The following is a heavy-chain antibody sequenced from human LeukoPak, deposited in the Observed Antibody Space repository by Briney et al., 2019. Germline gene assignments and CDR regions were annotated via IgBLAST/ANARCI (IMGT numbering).Heavy chain of an antibody. D-gene: IGHD3-22*01. CDR2: INPSGGST. V-gene: IGHV1-46*01. CDR3: ARGNVIVVVPGYLGY. CDR1: GYTFTGYY. J-gene: IGHJ4*02. Sequence: GASVKVSCKASGYTFTGYYMHWVRQAPGQGLEWMGIINPSGGSTSYAQKFQGRVTMTRDTSTSTVYMELSSLRSEDTAVYYCARGNVIVVVPGYLGYWGQGTLVTVSS.